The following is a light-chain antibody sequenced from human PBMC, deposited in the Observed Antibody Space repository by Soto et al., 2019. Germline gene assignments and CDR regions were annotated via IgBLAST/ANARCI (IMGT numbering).Light chain of an antibody. CDR2: FNN. CDR1: SSNIGAKT. CDR3: AAWDDSLSGVV. Sequence: QLVLTQPPSASGTPGQGVTISCSGGSSNIGAKTVNWYQQVPGTAPKLLIYFNNQRPSGVPDRFSGSKSGTSASLAISGLQSEDEADYYCAAWDDSLSGVVFGGGTKLTVL. J-gene: IGLJ3*02. V-gene: IGLV1-44*01.